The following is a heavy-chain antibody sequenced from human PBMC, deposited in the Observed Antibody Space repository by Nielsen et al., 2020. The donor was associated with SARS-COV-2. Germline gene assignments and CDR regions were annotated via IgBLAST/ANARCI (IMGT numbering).Heavy chain of an antibody. D-gene: IGHD3-22*01. J-gene: IGHJ4*02. V-gene: IGHV3-21*01. CDR3: AREGYDSSGYYYVQGRYYFDY. Sequence: WIRQPPGKGLEWVSSISSSSSYIYYADSVKGRFTISRDNAKNSLYLQTNSLRAEDTAVYYCAREGYDSSGYYYVQGRYYFDYWGQGTLVTVSS. CDR2: ISSSSSYI.